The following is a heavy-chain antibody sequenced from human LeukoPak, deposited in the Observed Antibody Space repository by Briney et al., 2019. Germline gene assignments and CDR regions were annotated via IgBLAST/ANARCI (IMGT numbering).Heavy chain of an antibody. CDR1: GFTFSSYA. D-gene: IGHD3-10*01. V-gene: IGHV3-23*01. CDR3: AKSLGEAPFYYYYGMDV. Sequence: GSLRLSCAASGFTFSSYAMSWVRQAPGKGLEWVSAISGSGGSTYYADSVKGRFTISRDNSKNTLYLQMNSLRAEDTAVYYCAKSLGEAPFYYYYGMDVWGQGPTVTVSS. J-gene: IGHJ6*02. CDR2: ISGSGGST.